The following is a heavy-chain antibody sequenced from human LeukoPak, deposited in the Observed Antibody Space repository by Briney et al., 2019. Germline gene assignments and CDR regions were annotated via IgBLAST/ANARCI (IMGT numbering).Heavy chain of an antibody. V-gene: IGHV1-46*01. CDR1: GYTFTSYY. CDR2: INPSGGST. J-gene: IGHJ6*03. D-gene: IGHD1-26*01. Sequence: ASVKVSCKASGYTFTSYYMHWVRQAPGQGLEWMGIINPSGGSTSYAQKFQGRVTMTRDTSTSTVYMELSSLRSEDTAVYYCARDGNINSGSYIWSSWGFYYYYMDVWGKGTTVTISS. CDR3: ARDGNINSGSYIWSSWGFYYYYMDV.